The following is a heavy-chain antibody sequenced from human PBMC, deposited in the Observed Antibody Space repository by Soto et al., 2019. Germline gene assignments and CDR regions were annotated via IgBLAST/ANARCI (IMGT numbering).Heavy chain of an antibody. CDR3: AKVGQPYDYYFDY. J-gene: IGHJ4*02. CDR2: ISGSSGST. V-gene: IGHV3-23*01. Sequence: EVQVLESGGGLVQPGGSLRLSCAASGFTFSSYGMSWVRQAPGKGLEWVSAISGSSGSTYYTDSVKGRFTISRDNSKNTLYLQMNRLRAEDTAVYYCAKVGQPYDYYFDYWGQGTLVTVSS. D-gene: IGHD5-12*01. CDR1: GFTFSSYG.